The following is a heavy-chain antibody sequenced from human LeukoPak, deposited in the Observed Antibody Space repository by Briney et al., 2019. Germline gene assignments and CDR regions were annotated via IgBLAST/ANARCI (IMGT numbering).Heavy chain of an antibody. CDR1: GFSLSNYW. V-gene: IGHV3-7*01. CDR3: ARGVWAPFDS. Sequence: GGSLRLSCAASGFSLSNYWMNWVRQAPGKGLKWVANIKQDGSEKNYVDSVKGRFSISRDNAKNSLILQMNSLRDEDTAVYYCARGVWAPFDSWGQGTLVSVSS. D-gene: IGHD7-27*01. CDR2: IKQDGSEK. J-gene: IGHJ4*02.